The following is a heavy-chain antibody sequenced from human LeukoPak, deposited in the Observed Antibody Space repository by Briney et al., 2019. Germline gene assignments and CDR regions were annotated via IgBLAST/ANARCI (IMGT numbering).Heavy chain of an antibody. CDR2: IYPGDSDT. J-gene: IGHJ3*02. D-gene: IGHD3-10*01. CDR1: GNSFTNCW. CDR3: ATDSGKLLPPDSFDI. V-gene: IGHV5-51*01. Sequence: GESLKISCKGSGNSFTNCWIGWVRQMPGKGLEWMGIIYPGDSDTTYSPSFQGQVTISADKSISTAYLQWSSLKASDTAMYYCATDSGKLLPPDSFDIWGQGTMVTVSS.